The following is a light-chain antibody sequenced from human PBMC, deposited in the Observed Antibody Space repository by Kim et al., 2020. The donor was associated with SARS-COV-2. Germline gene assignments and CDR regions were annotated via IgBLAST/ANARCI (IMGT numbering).Light chain of an antibody. CDR3: ATWDNSLNGLV. V-gene: IGLV1-51*01. CDR2: DND. Sequence: GQKVTISCSGSNSNIGKNYVTWHQQLPGTAPKLLIYDNDKRHSGIPDRFSGSKSGTSATLDITGLQTGDEADYYCATWDNSLNGLVFGGGTQLTVL. J-gene: IGLJ2*01. CDR1: NSNIGKNY.